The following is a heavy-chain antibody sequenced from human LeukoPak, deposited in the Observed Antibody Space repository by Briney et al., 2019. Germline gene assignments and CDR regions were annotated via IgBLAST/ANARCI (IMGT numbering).Heavy chain of an antibody. CDR2: IKQDESEK. CDR3: ARVGGSCYGY. V-gene: IGHV3-7*01. J-gene: IGHJ4*02. D-gene: IGHD2-15*01. CDR1: GFTFSRYW. Sequence: PGGSLRLSCAASGFTFSRYWMRWVRQAPGKGLEWVANIKQDESEKYYVDSVKGRFTISRDNANNSLYLQMNSLRADDTAVYYCARVGGSCYGYWGQGIQVTVSS.